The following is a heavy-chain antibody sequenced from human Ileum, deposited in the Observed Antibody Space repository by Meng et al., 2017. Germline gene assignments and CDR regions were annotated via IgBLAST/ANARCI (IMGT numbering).Heavy chain of an antibody. Sequence: QVHLVQSGAEVKKPGAPVTVSGKAFGYTFTSYGISWVRQAAGQGLEWMGGISVYNGNTNYAQKFQGRVTMTADTSTSTAYMELRSLRSDDTAVYYCARDYSGTSYRFSDYWGQGTLVTVSS. V-gene: IGHV1-18*01. CDR2: ISVYNGNT. CDR1: GYTFTSYG. J-gene: IGHJ4*02. CDR3: ARDYSGTSYRFSDY. D-gene: IGHD1-26*01.